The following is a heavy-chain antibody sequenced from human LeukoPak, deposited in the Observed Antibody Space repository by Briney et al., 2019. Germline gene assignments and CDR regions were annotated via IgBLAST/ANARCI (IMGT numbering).Heavy chain of an antibody. CDR3: ARVTMVGGFDP. D-gene: IGHD3-10*01. CDR2: IYYSGNT. J-gene: IGHJ5*02. Sequence: SETLSLTCSVSGGSIRGTTYYWGWIRQPPGKGLEWIGSIYYSGNTYYSPSLMSRVTISVDTSKNQFSLKLSSVTAADTAVYYCARVTMVGGFDPWGQGTLVTVSS. V-gene: IGHV4-39*07. CDR1: GGSIRGTTYY.